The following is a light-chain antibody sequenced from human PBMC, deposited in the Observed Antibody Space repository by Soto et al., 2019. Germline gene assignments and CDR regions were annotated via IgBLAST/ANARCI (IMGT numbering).Light chain of an antibody. J-gene: IGLJ2*01. CDR3: ASWDDTLSGPV. V-gene: IGLV1-47*01. CDR1: TSNIGNNY. Sequence: QSVLTQVPSASETPGQRVTISCSGSTSNIGNNYVYWYQQLPGAAPRLLMYRNDKRPTGVPDRFSGSKSGTSASQAISGLRAEDEAEYHCASWDDTLSGPVFGGGTKLTVL. CDR2: RND.